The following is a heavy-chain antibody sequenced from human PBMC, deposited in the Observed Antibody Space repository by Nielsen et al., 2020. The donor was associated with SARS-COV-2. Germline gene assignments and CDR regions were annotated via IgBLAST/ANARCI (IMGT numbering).Heavy chain of an antibody. V-gene: IGHV4-59*13. J-gene: IGHJ4*02. CDR2: IYYSGST. CDR3: ARESPSTVTPMCYFDY. D-gene: IGHD4-17*01. CDR1: GGSISSYY. Sequence: SETLSLTCTASGGSISSYYWSWIRQPPGKGLEWIGYIYYSGSTNYNPSLKSRVTISVDTSKNQFSLKLSSVTAADTAVYYCARESPSTVTPMCYFDYWGQGTLVTVSS.